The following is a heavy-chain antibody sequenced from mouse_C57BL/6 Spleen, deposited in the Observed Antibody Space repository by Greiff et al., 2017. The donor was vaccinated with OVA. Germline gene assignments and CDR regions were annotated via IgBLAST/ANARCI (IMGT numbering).Heavy chain of an antibody. J-gene: IGHJ1*03. V-gene: IGHV1-74*01. CDR2: IHPSDSDT. D-gene: IGHD2-12*01. Sequence: QVQLQQPGAELVKPGASVKVSCKASGYTFTCYWMHWVKQRPGQGLVWIGRIHPSDSDTNYNQKFKGKATLTVDKSFSTAYMQLSSLTSEDSAVYYCAIPYDEDWYFDVWGTGTTVTVSS. CDR1: GYTFTCYW. CDR3: AIPYDEDWYFDV.